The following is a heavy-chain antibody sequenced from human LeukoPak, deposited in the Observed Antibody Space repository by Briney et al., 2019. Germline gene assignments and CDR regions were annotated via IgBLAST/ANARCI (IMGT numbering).Heavy chain of an antibody. CDR3: AQDEGSGYYPN. CDR1: GFTFSSYA. J-gene: IGHJ4*02. Sequence: PGGSLRLSCAASGFTFSSYAMSWVRQAPGKGLEWVSAISGSGGSTYYADSAKGRFTISRDNSKNTLYLQMNSLRAEDTAVYYCAQDEGSGYYPNWGQGTLVTVSS. V-gene: IGHV3-23*01. CDR2: ISGSGGST. D-gene: IGHD3-3*01.